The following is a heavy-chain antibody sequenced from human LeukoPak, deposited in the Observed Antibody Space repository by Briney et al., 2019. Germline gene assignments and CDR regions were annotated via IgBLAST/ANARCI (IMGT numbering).Heavy chain of an antibody. CDR3: ARAQLYYHGSGSYYTPTDY. J-gene: IGHJ4*02. D-gene: IGHD3-10*01. Sequence: GGSLRLSCAASGFTFSSYGMHWVRQAPGKGLEWVAVISYDGSNKYYADSVKGRFTISRDNSKNTLYLQMDSLRAEDTAVYYCARAQLYYHGSGSYYTPTDYWGQGTLVAVSS. CDR2: ISYDGSNK. CDR1: GFTFSSYG. V-gene: IGHV3-30*03.